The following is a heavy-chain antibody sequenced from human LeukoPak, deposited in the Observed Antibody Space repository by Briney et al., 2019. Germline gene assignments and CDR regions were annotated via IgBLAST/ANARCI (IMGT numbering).Heavy chain of an antibody. D-gene: IGHD3-22*01. V-gene: IGHV4-61*05. Sequence: SETLSLTCTVSGGSISSSSYYWGWIRQPPGKGLEWIGYIYYSGSTNYNPSLKSRVTISVDTSKNQFSLKLSSVTAADTAVYYCATAIYYYDSSGYPEYYFDYWGQGTLVTVSS. CDR3: ATAIYYYDSSGYPEYYFDY. CDR2: IYYSGST. CDR1: GGSISSSSYY. J-gene: IGHJ4*02.